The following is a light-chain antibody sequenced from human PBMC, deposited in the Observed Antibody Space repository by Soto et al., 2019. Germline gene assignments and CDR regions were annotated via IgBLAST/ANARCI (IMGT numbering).Light chain of an antibody. CDR2: GAS. V-gene: IGKV3-15*01. Sequence: ETVMTQSPATLSVSPGERATLSCRASQSVSSNLAWYQQKPGQAPRLLIYGASTRATGIPARLSGSGSGTEFTLTINSPQSEDFAVYYCQQYNDWPPLTFGGGTKVEIK. CDR3: QQYNDWPPLT. CDR1: QSVSSN. J-gene: IGKJ4*01.